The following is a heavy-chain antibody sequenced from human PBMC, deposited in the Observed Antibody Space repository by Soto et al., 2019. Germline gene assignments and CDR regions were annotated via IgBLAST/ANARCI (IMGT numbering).Heavy chain of an antibody. D-gene: IGHD3-22*01. V-gene: IGHV3-48*02. Sequence: EVQLVESGGGLVQPGGSLRLSCAASGLTFSSYSMNWVRQAPGKGLEWVSYISSSSSTIYYADSVKGRFTISRDNAKNSLYLQMNSLRDEDTAVYYCARDQGKRYYDSSGLDYWGQGTLVTVSS. J-gene: IGHJ4*02. CDR1: GLTFSSYS. CDR3: ARDQGKRYYDSSGLDY. CDR2: ISSSSSTI.